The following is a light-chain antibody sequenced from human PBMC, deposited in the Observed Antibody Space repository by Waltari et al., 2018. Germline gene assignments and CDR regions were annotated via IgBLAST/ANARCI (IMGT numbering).Light chain of an antibody. CDR1: QSLQVAY. J-gene: IGKJ2*01. Sequence: EIVLTQSPGTLSLSPGEKATLYCRASQSLQVAYVDWYQQKSGQAPRLLIYGALYRAADIPDRFSGSGSGTDFTLTITRLEPEDFAVYYCQQYDTSPATFGQGTKVEMK. CDR3: QQYDTSPAT. CDR2: GAL. V-gene: IGKV3-20*01.